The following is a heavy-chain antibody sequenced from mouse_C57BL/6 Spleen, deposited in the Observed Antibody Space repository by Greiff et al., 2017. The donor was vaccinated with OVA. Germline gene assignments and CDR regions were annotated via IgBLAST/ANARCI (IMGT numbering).Heavy chain of an antibody. CDR2: IYPGSGNT. J-gene: IGHJ4*01. V-gene: IGHV1-66*01. CDR3: ERGGTGVFYYAMDY. Sequence: QVQLQQSGPELVKPGASVKISCKASGYSFTSYYIHWVKQRPGQGLEWIGWIYPGSGNTKYNEKFKGKATLTADTSSSTAYMQLSSLTSEDSAVYYCERGGTGVFYYAMDYWGQGTSVTVSS. D-gene: IGHD3-3*01. CDR1: GYSFTSYY.